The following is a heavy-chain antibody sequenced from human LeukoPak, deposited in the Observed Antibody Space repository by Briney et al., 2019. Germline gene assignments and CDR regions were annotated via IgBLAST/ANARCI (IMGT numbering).Heavy chain of an antibody. CDR3: AKASRPSSSWYRFRGVWFDP. V-gene: IGHV3-23*01. D-gene: IGHD6-13*01. CDR2: ISGSGGST. Sequence: PGGSLRLSCAASGFTFSSYGMSWVRQAPGKGLEWVSAISGSGGSTYYADSVKGRFTISRDNSKNTLYLQMNSLRAEDTAVYYCAKASRPSSSWYRFRGVWFDPWGQGTLVTVSS. J-gene: IGHJ5*02. CDR1: GFTFSSYG.